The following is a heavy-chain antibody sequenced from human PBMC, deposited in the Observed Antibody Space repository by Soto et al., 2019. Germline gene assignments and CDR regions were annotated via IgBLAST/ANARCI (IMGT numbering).Heavy chain of an antibody. CDR1: GYSFTSYW. D-gene: IGHD1-7*01. J-gene: IGHJ4*02. V-gene: IGHV5-51*01. CDR2: IYPGDSDT. CDR3: ASSRWNYAEYFDY. Sequence: PGESLKISCKGSGYSFTSYWIGWVRQMPGKGLEWMGIIYPGDSDTRYSPSFQGQVTISADKSISTAYLQWSGLKASDTAMYYCASSRWNYAEYFDYWGQGTLVTVSS.